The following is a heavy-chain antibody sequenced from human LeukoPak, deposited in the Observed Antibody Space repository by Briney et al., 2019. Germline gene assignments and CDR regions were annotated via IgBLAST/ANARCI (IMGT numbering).Heavy chain of an antibody. CDR2: ISGSGGST. J-gene: IGHJ4*02. Sequence: GGSLRLSCATSGLTFRTTWMHWVRQAPGKGLEWVSAISGSGGSTYYADSVKGRFTITRDNSKNTLYLQMNSLRAEDTAVYYCAKAPRSSGWSCFDYWGQGTLVTVSS. D-gene: IGHD6-19*01. CDR3: AKAPRSSGWSCFDY. V-gene: IGHV3-23*01. CDR1: GLTFRTTW.